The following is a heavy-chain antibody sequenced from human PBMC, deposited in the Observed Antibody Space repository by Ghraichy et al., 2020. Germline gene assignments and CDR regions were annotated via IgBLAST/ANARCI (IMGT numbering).Heavy chain of an antibody. Sequence: SETLSLNCTVSDGSLNSFYWAWIRQPPGKGLEWIGYIHSSGHSNYNPSLKRRATISVDKSRSHFSLNLLSAPAADTAVYFCARIVYVSSADRNYFPPYYFDVGGHGTLATVSS. CDR3: ARIVYVSSADRNYFPPYYFDV. CDR2: IHSSGHS. CDR1: DGSLNSFY. J-gene: IGHJ4*01. D-gene: IGHD2/OR15-2a*01. V-gene: IGHV4-4*09.